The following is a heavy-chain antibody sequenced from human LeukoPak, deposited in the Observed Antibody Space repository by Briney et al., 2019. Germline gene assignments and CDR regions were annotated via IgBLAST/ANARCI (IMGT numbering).Heavy chain of an antibody. D-gene: IGHD3-22*01. CDR2: IYYSGST. V-gene: IGHV4-59*01. Sequence: SQTLSLTCTVSGGSISSYYWSWIRQPPGKGLEWIGYIYYSGSTNYNPSLKSRVTISVDTSKNQFSLKLSSVTAADTAVYYCARREDYYDSSGYSDWGQGTLVTVSS. J-gene: IGHJ4*02. CDR3: ARREDYYDSSGYSD. CDR1: GGSISSYY.